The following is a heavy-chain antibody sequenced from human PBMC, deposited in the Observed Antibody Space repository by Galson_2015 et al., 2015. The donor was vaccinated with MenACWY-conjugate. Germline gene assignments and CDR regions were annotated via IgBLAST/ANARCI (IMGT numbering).Heavy chain of an antibody. D-gene: IGHD2-21*02. CDR2: ISYDGSNK. Sequence: SLRLSCAASGFTFSSYAMHWVRQAPGKGLEWVAVISYDGSNKYYADSVKGRFTISRDNSKNTLYLQMNSLRAEDTAVYYCASLIAYCGGDCLDYWGQGTLVTVPS. V-gene: IGHV3-30*04. CDR1: GFTFSSYA. J-gene: IGHJ4*02. CDR3: ASLIAYCGGDCLDY.